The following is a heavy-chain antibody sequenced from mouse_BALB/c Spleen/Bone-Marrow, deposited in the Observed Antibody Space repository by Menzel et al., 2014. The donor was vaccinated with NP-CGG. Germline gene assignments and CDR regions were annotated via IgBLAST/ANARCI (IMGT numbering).Heavy chain of an antibody. CDR2: IWGDGRT. D-gene: IGHD1-1*01. CDR3: ARPYGSNYYAMDY. Sequence: VQLQESGPGLVAPSQSLSITCTVSGFSLTGYGVNWVRQPPGKGLEWLGMIWGDGRTDYNSALKSRLNISKDNSKSQVFLKMNSLQTDDTARYYCARPYGSNYYAMDYWGQGTSVTVSS. J-gene: IGHJ4*01. V-gene: IGHV2-6-7*01. CDR1: GFSLTGYG.